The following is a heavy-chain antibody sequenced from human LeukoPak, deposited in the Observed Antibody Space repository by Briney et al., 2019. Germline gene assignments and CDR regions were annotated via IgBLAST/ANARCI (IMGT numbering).Heavy chain of an antibody. Sequence: ASVKVSCKASGYTFTSYDINWVRQATGQGLEWMGWMNPNNGNTGYAQKFQGRVTMTRNTSISTAYMELSSLRSEDTAVYYCARLAAAAGPEKWYFDLWGRGTLVTVSS. V-gene: IGHV1-8*01. D-gene: IGHD6-13*01. CDR2: MNPNNGNT. CDR3: ARLAAAAGPEKWYFDL. J-gene: IGHJ2*01. CDR1: GYTFTSYD.